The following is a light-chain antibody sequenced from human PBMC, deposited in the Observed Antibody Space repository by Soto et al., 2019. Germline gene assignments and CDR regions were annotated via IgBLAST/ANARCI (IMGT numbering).Light chain of an antibody. CDR2: ENN. CDR1: SSNIGAGYE. CDR3: QSYDSSLSRDV. V-gene: IGLV1-40*01. J-gene: IGLJ1*01. Sequence: QSVLTQPPSVSGAPGQRVTISCTGSSSNIGAGYEAHWYQQVPGTAPKLLIYENNNRPSGVPDRFSGSKSGTSASLAITGLQAEDEAEYYCQSYDSSLSRDVVGTGTTLTVL.